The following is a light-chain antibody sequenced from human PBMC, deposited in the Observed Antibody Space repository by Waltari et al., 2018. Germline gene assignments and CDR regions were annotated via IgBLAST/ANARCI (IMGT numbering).Light chain of an antibody. V-gene: IGKV3-20*01. J-gene: IGKJ1*01. CDR3: QKYGTLPAT. Sequence: SCRASQSISKYLAWYQQKPGQAPRLLIYDAASRATGIPDRFSGSGSGTDFSLTISRLEPEDSAVYYCQKYGTLPATFGQGTEVEIK. CDR1: QSISKY. CDR2: DAA.